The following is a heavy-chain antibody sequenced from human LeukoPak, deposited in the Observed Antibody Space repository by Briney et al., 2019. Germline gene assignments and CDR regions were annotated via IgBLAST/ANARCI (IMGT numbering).Heavy chain of an antibody. CDR2: ISYDGSND. Sequence: GGSLRLSCAASGFTFSGYAMHWVRQAPGKGLEWVAVISYDGSNDYYADSVKGRFTISRDNSKNTLYLQMNSLRAEDTAVYSCAREAVTTPSFDYWGQGTLVTVSS. D-gene: IGHD4-17*01. J-gene: IGHJ4*02. CDR1: GFTFSGYA. CDR3: AREAVTTPSFDY. V-gene: IGHV3-30-3*01.